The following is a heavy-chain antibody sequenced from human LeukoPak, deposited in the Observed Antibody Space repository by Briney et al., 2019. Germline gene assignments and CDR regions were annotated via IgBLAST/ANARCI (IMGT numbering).Heavy chain of an antibody. CDR1: GGSIISLTDY. CDR2: LYYSGST. CDR3: VWNSSLVSASGKRNWFDP. Sequence: TSETLSLTCTVSGGSIISLTDYWGWIRQPPGKGLEWIGSLYYSGSTHYNPSLKSRVTMSIDTYTNQFSLSLRSMTAADTAVYYCVWNSSLVSASGKRNWFDPWGQGTLVIVSA. D-gene: IGHD2-21*02. J-gene: IGHJ5*02. V-gene: IGHV4-39*07.